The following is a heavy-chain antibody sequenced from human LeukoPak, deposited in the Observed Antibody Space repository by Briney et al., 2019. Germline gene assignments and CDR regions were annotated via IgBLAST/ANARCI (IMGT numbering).Heavy chain of an antibody. CDR1: GFTFSSYA. CDR2: ISGSGGST. D-gene: IGHD3-3*01. Sequence: PGGSLRLSCAASGFTFSSYAMSWVRQAPGKGLEWVSAISGSGGSTYYADSVKGRFTISRDNSKDTLYLQMNSLRAEDTAVYYCATSPEANVLRFLECPFCYYGMDVWGQGTTVTVSS. J-gene: IGHJ6*02. CDR3: ATSPEANVLRFLECPFCYYGMDV. V-gene: IGHV3-23*01.